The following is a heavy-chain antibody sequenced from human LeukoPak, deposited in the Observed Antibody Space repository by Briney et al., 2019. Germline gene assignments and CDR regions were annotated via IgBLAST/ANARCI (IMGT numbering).Heavy chain of an antibody. V-gene: IGHV3-23*01. CDR2: VSDSGAST. CDR3: AKFGNLPHVYYFEY. CDR1: GFTFSNYA. J-gene: IGHJ4*02. Sequence: GGSLRLSCAASGFTFSNYAMSWVRQAPGKGLEWVSGVSDSGASTYYADFVKGRFTISRDNSKHTLYLQMNSLRAEDTALYYCAKFGNLPHVYYFEYWGQGTQVTVSS. D-gene: IGHD3-16*01.